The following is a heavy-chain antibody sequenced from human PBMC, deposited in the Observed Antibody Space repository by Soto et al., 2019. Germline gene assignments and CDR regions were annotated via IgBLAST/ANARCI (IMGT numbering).Heavy chain of an antibody. CDR2: IYRGGST. V-gene: IGHV3-53*05. CDR1: GFTASSNY. D-gene: IGHD1-26*01. Sequence: GRSLRLSCAASGFTASSNYMSWVRQAPGKGVVWFSVIYRGGSTYYADSVKGRFTISRDNSKNTLYLQMNSLRAEDTAVYYCAKDQYSGSYIPRAYWGQGTLVTVLL. CDR3: AKDQYSGSYIPRAY. J-gene: IGHJ4*02.